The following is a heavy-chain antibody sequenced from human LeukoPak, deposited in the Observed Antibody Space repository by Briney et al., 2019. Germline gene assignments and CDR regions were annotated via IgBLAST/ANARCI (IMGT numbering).Heavy chain of an antibody. CDR1: GYTFTSYA. D-gene: IGHD5-24*01. CDR2: INAGSGNT. V-gene: IGHV1-3*01. Sequence: ASVKVSCKASGYTFTSYAMHWVRQAPGQRLEWMGWINAGSGNTKYSQKFQGRVTITRDTSASTAYMELSSLRSEDTAVYYCARVEWLPGNAFDIWGQGTIVTVSS. J-gene: IGHJ3*02. CDR3: ARVEWLPGNAFDI.